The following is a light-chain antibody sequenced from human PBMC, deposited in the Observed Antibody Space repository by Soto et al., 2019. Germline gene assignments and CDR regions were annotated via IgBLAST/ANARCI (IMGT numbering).Light chain of an antibody. J-gene: IGKJ4*01. CDR1: QSVGNN. Sequence: EIVLTQSPATLSLSPGERATLSCRASQSVGNNLAWYRQKSGQAPRLLIYGASTRATGIPARFSGSGSGTEFTLTIDSLQSDDFAVYLCQQYRNWPLTFGGGTKVDI. V-gene: IGKV3-15*01. CDR3: QQYRNWPLT. CDR2: GAS.